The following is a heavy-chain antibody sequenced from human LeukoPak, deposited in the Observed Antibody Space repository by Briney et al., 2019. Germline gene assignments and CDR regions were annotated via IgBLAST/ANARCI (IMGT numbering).Heavy chain of an antibody. Sequence: SETLSLTCNVSGGSISTTTNSWGWAWIRQRPTKGLEWNGSIYYGGSPYYTSSLKSRVTISVDTSKNQFSLKLASLTAADTAVYYCARLSPSRWLRAYYYYYYMDVWGKGTTVTISS. CDR2: IYYGGSP. CDR3: ARLSPSRWLRAYYYYYYMDV. CDR1: GGSISTTTNS. V-gene: IGHV4-39*01. D-gene: IGHD5-12*01. J-gene: IGHJ6*03.